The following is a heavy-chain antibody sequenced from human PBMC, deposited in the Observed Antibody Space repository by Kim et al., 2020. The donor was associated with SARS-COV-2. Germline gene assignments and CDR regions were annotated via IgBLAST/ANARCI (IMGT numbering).Heavy chain of an antibody. CDR3: AREAGTYYDYVWGSYRSYYFDY. J-gene: IGHJ4*02. D-gene: IGHD3-16*02. CDR2: IYYSGST. Sequence: SETLSLTCTVSGGSISSGGYYWSWIRQHPGKGLEWIGYIYYSGSTYYNPSLKSRVTISVDTSKNQFSLKLSSVTAADTAVYYCAREAGTYYDYVWGSYRSYYFDYWGQGTLVTVSS. V-gene: IGHV4-31*03. CDR1: GGSISSGGYY.